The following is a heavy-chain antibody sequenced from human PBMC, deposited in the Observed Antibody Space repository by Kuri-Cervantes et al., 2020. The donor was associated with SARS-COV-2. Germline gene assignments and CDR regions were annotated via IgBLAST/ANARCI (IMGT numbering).Heavy chain of an antibody. J-gene: IGHJ4*02. V-gene: IGHV3-7*01. CDR2: IKQDGSEK. D-gene: IGHD3-3*01. Sequence: GGSLRLSCAASGFTFSSYWMSWVRQAPGKGLEWVANIKQDGSEKYYVDSVRGRFTISRDNAKNSLYLHMNSLRVEDTAVYYCARDAVAFWSGDSHFDYWGQGALVTVSS. CDR3: ARDAVAFWSGDSHFDY. CDR1: GFTFSSYW.